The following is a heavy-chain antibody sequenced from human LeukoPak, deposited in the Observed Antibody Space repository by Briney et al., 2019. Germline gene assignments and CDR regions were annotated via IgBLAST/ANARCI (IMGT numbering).Heavy chain of an antibody. J-gene: IGHJ4*02. V-gene: IGHV3-23*01. CDR3: AKDAVAPGSGGDYFDY. D-gene: IGHD3-10*01. CDR1: GFTFSSYA. Sequence: GGSLRLSCAASGFTFSSYAMSWVRQAPGKGLEWVSVITGNTGSTYYADSVKGRFTISRDNTKNTLSLQMNSLRAEDTAVYYCAKDAVAPGSGGDYFDYWGQGTLVTVSS. CDR2: ITGNTGST.